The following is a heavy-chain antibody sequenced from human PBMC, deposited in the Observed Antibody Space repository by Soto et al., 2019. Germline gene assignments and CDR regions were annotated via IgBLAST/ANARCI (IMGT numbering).Heavy chain of an antibody. D-gene: IGHD1-26*01. J-gene: IGHJ6*02. Sequence: EVHLVESGGGFVQPGGSLRLSCAASGFTFSTYEMHWVRQAPGGGLEWVSGVGTAGDPYYSASVRCRFTISRENAKNSLFLQMHSLRAGDTAVYYCTRVNSRTSAGMDAWGQGTTVTVSS. V-gene: IGHV3-13*05. CDR3: TRVNSRTSAGMDA. CDR2: VGTAGDP. CDR1: GFTFSTYE.